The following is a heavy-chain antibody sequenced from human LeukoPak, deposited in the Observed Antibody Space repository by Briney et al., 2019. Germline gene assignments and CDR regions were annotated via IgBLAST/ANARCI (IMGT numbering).Heavy chain of an antibody. Sequence: SQTLSLTCTVSGGSISSGSYYWSWIRQPAGKGLEWIGRIYTSGSTNYNPSLKSRVTIPVDTSKNQCSLKLSSVTAADTAVYYCARGSVTGGWFDPWGQGTLVTVSS. CDR3: ARGSVTGGWFDP. V-gene: IGHV4-61*02. J-gene: IGHJ5*02. CDR1: GGSISSGSYY. D-gene: IGHD2-21*02. CDR2: IYTSGST.